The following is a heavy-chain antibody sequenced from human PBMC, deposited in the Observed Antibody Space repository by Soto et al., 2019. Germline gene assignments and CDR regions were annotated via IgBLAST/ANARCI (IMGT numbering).Heavy chain of an antibody. V-gene: IGHV1-18*01. J-gene: IGHJ5*02. CDR3: ARLMTLGYCSGGSCPGWFDP. D-gene: IGHD2-15*01. Sequence: QVQLVQSGAEVKKPGASVKVSCKASGYTFTSYGISWVRQAPGQGLEWMGWISPYNGNTNYAQKLQGRVTMTTDTSTSTAYMELRSLRSDDTAVYYCARLMTLGYCSGGSCPGWFDPWGQGTLVTVSS. CDR2: ISPYNGNT. CDR1: GYTFTSYG.